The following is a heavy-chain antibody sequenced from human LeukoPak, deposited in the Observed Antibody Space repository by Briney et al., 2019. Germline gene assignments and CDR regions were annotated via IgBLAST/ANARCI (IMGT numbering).Heavy chain of an antibody. D-gene: IGHD2-2*01. V-gene: IGHV3-23*01. CDR3: AKGGYCSSTSCEIHYYYYGMDV. Sequence: AGGSLRLSCAVSGFTFSSYAMSWVRQAPGKGLEWVSAISGSGGSTYYADSVKGRFTISRDNSKNTLYLQMNSLRAEDTAVYYCAKGGYCSSTSCEIHYYYYGMDVWGQGTTVTVSS. J-gene: IGHJ6*02. CDR2: ISGSGGST. CDR1: GFTFSSYA.